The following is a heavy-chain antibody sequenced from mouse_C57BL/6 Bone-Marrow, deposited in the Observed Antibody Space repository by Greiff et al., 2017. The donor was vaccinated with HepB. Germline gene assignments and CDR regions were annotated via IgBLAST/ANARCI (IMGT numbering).Heavy chain of an antibody. CDR2: ISYDGSN. CDR1: GYSITSGYY. J-gene: IGHJ4*01. V-gene: IGHV3-6*01. Sequence: EVKLVESGPGLVKPSQSLSLTCSVTGYSITSGYYWNWIRQFPGNKLEWMGYISYDGSNNYNPSLKNRISITRDTSTNQFFLKLNSVTTEDTATYYCARGPYYYAMDYWGQGTSVTVSS. CDR3: ARGPYYYAMDY.